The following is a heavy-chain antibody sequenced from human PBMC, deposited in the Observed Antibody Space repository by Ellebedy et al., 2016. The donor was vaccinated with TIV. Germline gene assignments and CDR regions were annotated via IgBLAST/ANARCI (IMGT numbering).Heavy chain of an antibody. Sequence: PGGSLRLSCAASGFTFSNYAMNWVRQAPGQGLEWVSSISSSGTYIYYAESVRGRFTVSRDNAKNSMYLQLSSLKAEDTAVYYCARDASNRGDLDHWGQGTLVTVSS. CDR1: GFTFSNYA. D-gene: IGHD3-16*01. CDR3: ARDASNRGDLDH. CDR2: ISSSGTYI. J-gene: IGHJ4*02. V-gene: IGHV3-21*01.